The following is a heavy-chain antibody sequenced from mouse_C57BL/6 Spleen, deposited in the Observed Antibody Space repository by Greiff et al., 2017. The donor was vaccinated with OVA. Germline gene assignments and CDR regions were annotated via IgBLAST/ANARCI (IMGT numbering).Heavy chain of an antibody. D-gene: IGHD1-1*01. Sequence: VQLQEPGAELVRPGASVTLSCKASGYTFTDYEMHWVKQTPVHGLEWIGAIDPETGGTAYNQKFKGKAILTADKSSSTAYMELRSLTSEDSAVYYCTRRGLYYGSRDWFAYWGQGTLVTVSA. CDR3: TRRGLYYGSRDWFAY. V-gene: IGHV1-15*01. CDR2: IDPETGGT. J-gene: IGHJ3*01. CDR1: GYTFTDYE.